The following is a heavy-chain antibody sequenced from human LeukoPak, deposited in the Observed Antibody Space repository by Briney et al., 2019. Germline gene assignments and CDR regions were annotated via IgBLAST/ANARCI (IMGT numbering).Heavy chain of an antibody. V-gene: IGHV4-31*03. CDR3: ARDPGVAEALPLNAFDI. D-gene: IGHD2-8*01. Sequence: TLSLTCTVSGGSISSYYWSWIRQHPGKGLEWIGYIYYSGTTYYNPSLRSRVAISVDTSKNQFSLKLTSVTAADTAVYYCARDPGVAEALPLNAFDIWGHGTMVAVSS. J-gene: IGHJ3*02. CDR1: GGSISSYY. CDR2: IYYSGTT.